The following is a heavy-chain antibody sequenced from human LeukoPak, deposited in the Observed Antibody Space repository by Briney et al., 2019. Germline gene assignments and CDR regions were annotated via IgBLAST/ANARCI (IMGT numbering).Heavy chain of an antibody. CDR2: ISSSGSTI. V-gene: IGHV3-11*04. Sequence: PGRSLRLSCAASGFTFSDYYMSWIRQAPGKGLEWVSYISSSGSTIYYADSVKGRFTISRDNAKNSLYLQMNSLRAEDTAVYYCARDSDLLNIFDYWGQGTLVTVSS. D-gene: IGHD2-15*01. CDR1: GFTFSDYY. J-gene: IGHJ4*02. CDR3: ARDSDLLNIFDY.